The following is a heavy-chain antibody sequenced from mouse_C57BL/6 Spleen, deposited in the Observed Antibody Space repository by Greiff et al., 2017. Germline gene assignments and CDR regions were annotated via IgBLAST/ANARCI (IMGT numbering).Heavy chain of an antibody. CDR1: GYTFTSYW. Sequence: QVQLKQPGAELVKPGASVKLSCKASGYTFTSYWMHWVKQRPGQGLEWIGMIHPNSGSTNYNEKFKSKATLTVDKSSSTAYMQLSSLTSEDSAVYYCARQRYGSSYDFDYWGQGTTLTVSS. CDR2: IHPNSGST. V-gene: IGHV1-64*01. CDR3: ARQRYGSSYDFDY. D-gene: IGHD1-1*01. J-gene: IGHJ2*01.